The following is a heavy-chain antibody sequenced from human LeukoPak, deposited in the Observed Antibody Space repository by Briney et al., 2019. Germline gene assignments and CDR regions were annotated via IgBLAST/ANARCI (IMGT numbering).Heavy chain of an antibody. CDR1: GFTFSSYW. Sequence: GGSLRLSCAASGFTFSSYWMSWVRQAPGKGLEWVANIKQDGSEKYYVDSVKGRFTISRDNAKNSLYLQMNSLRAEDTAVYYCASNLPSSSSGWYYMDVWGKGTTVTVSS. J-gene: IGHJ6*03. CDR2: IKQDGSEK. CDR3: ASNLPSSSSGWYYMDV. V-gene: IGHV3-7*01. D-gene: IGHD6-25*01.